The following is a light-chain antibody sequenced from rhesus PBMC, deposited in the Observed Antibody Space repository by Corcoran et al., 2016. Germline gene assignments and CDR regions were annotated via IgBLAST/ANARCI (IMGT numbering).Light chain of an antibody. CDR2: LVS. Sequence: DIVMTQTPLSLPVTPGEPASISCRSSQSLLDSDGYTHLHWYLQKPGQSPQLLIYLVSNRAPGVPDRFSGSGSGTDFTMKISRVEAEDVGVYYCMQTLQTPFTFGPGTKLDIK. CDR1: QSLLDSDGYTH. V-gene: IGKV2-78*01. J-gene: IGKJ3*01. CDR3: MQTLQTPFT.